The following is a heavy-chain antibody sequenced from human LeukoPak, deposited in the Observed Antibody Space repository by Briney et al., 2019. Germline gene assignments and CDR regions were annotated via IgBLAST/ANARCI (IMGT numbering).Heavy chain of an antibody. V-gene: IGHV1-2*02. CDR3: ARGQYYDFWSGYYLFDY. CDR2: INPNSGGT. CDR1: GYTFTGYY. J-gene: IGHJ4*02. Sequence: ASVKVSCKASGYTFTGYYMHWVRQAPGQGLEWMGWINPNSGGTNYAQKFQGRVTMTRDTSISTAYMELGRLRSDDTAVYYCARGQYYDFWSGYYLFDYWGQGTLVTVSS. D-gene: IGHD3-3*01.